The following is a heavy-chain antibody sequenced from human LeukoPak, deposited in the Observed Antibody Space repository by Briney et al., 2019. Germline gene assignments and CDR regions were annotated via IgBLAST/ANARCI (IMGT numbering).Heavy chain of an antibody. CDR1: GGSISSYY. CDR3: ARHHVVVAYFDY. Sequence: SGPGLVKPSETLSLTCTVSGGSISSYYWSWIRQPPGNGLEWIGYIYYDVSTNYNPSLKSRVTISVDTSKNQFSVKLRSVTAADTAVYYCARHHVVVAYFDYWGQGTLVTVSS. V-gene: IGHV4-59*08. CDR2: IYYDVST. J-gene: IGHJ4*02. D-gene: IGHD2-15*01.